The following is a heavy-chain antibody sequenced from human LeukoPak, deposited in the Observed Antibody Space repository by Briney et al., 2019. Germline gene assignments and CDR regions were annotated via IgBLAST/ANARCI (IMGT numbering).Heavy chain of an antibody. D-gene: IGHD6-19*01. Sequence: GGSLRLSCATSGFIFSNYWMSWVRQAPGKGLEWVANIKQDGSETYYVDSVKGRFTISRDDAKNSLYLQMNSLRADDTAVYYCAKKPTGWPFDYWGQGTLVTVSS. CDR3: AKKPTGWPFDY. CDR2: IKQDGSET. J-gene: IGHJ4*02. V-gene: IGHV3-7*03. CDR1: GFIFSNYW.